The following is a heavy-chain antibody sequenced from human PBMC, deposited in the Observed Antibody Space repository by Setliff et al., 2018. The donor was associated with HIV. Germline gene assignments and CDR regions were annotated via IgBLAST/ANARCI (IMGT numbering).Heavy chain of an antibody. CDR1: GYSISSGYY. J-gene: IGHJ3*01. Sequence: SETLSLTCAVSGYSISSGYYWGWIRQPPGKGLEWVGSIYHSGSTYYNPSLKSRVTISVDTSKNQFSLKLTSVTAADTAVYYCARAPPGIQNDAFDVWGQGTMVTVSS. V-gene: IGHV4-38-2*01. CDR3: ARAPPGIQNDAFDV. CDR2: IYHSGST.